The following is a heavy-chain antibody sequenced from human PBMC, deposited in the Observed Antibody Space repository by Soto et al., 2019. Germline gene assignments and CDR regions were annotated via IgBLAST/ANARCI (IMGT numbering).Heavy chain of an antibody. Sequence: VQLVESGGGLVKPGGSLRLSCAASGFTFSSYGMHWVRQAPGKGLEWVAVIWYDGSNKYYADSVKGRFTISRDNSKNTLYLQMNSLRAEDTAVYYCARDGGATVTTGYFDYWGQGTLVTVSS. J-gene: IGHJ4*02. D-gene: IGHD4-17*01. V-gene: IGHV3-33*08. CDR1: GFTFSSYG. CDR2: IWYDGSNK. CDR3: ARDGGATVTTGYFDY.